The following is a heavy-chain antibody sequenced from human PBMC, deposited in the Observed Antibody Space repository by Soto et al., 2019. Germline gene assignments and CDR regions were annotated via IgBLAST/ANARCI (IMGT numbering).Heavy chain of an antibody. D-gene: IGHD3-22*01. V-gene: IGHV3-30*18. CDR2: ISYDGSNK. Sequence: HPGGSLRLSCAASGFTFRSYSLNWVRQAPGKGLEWVAVISYDGSNKYYADSVKGRFTISRDNSKNTLYLQMNSLRAEDTAVYYCAKDYYDSSGYYFNDAFDIWGQGTMVTVSS. CDR1: GFTFRSYS. CDR3: AKDYYDSSGYYFNDAFDI. J-gene: IGHJ3*02.